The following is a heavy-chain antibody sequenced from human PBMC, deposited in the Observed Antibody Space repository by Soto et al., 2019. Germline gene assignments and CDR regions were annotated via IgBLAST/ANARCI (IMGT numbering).Heavy chain of an antibody. Sequence: GGSLRLSCAASGFTFSSYSMNWVRQAPGKGLEWVSYISSSSSTIYYADSVKGRFTISRDNAKNSLYLQMNSLRDEDTAVYYCARGSDIVVKPGLFDIWGQGTMVTVSS. CDR3: ARGSDIVVKPGLFDI. J-gene: IGHJ3*02. CDR2: ISSSSSTI. D-gene: IGHD2-15*01. CDR1: GFTFSSYS. V-gene: IGHV3-48*02.